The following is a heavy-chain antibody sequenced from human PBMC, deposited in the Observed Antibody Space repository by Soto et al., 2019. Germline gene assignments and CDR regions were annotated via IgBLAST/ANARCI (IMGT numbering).Heavy chain of an antibody. Sequence: QDQLVQSGAEVRQPASSVKVSCKTSGGTFSSYAISWVRQAPGQGLEWMGGIVPIVGTTTYAQKFQGRVTITADEATSTAYMQLSRLRSDDTAVYYCVRVVAIPGYPDHWGQGTLVTVSS. D-gene: IGHD5-12*01. CDR2: IVPIVGTT. CDR3: VRVVAIPGYPDH. J-gene: IGHJ4*02. V-gene: IGHV1-69*12. CDR1: GGTFSSYA.